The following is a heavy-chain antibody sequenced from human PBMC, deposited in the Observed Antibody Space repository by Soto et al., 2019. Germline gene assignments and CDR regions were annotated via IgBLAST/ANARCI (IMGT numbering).Heavy chain of an antibody. J-gene: IGHJ4*02. CDR1: GFTFTSSA. CDR2: IVVGSGNT. CDR3: ARVGDTAMALYFDY. V-gene: IGHV1-58*01. D-gene: IGHD5-18*01. Sequence: GASVKVSCKASGFTFTSSAVQWVRQARGQRLEWIGWIVVGSGNTNYAQKFQERVTVTRDMSTSTAYMELSSLRSEDTAVYYCARVGDTAMALYFDYWGQGTLVTVSS.